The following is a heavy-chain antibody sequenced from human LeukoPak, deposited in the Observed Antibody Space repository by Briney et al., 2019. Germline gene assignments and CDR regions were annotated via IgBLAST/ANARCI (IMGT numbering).Heavy chain of an antibody. V-gene: IGHV3-21*01. Sequence: GGSLRLSCAASGFTFSSYEMNWVRQAPGKGLEWVSSITSSGTDIYYADSVKGRFTISRDNAKNSLYLQMNSLRPEDTAVYYCARDPYSGSYGDYYYYYMDVWGKGTTVTISS. CDR3: ARDPYSGSYGDYYYYYMDV. CDR1: GFTFSSYE. J-gene: IGHJ6*03. CDR2: ITSSGTDI. D-gene: IGHD1-26*01.